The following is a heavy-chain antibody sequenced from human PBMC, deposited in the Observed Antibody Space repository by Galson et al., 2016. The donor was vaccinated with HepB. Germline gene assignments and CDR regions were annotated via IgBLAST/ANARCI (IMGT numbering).Heavy chain of an antibody. D-gene: IGHD5-18*01. CDR3: TRGPSTAMGPRSKY. Sequence: SLRLSCAASEFTFSTYFMNWVRQAPGKGLEWVSSISSSSNYKYYADSVKGRFTVSRDNAKNSLYLQMDSLRAEDTGFYYCTRGPSTAMGPRSKYWGQGTLVTVSS. CDR2: ISSSSNYK. CDR1: EFTFSTYF. V-gene: IGHV3-21*01. J-gene: IGHJ4*02.